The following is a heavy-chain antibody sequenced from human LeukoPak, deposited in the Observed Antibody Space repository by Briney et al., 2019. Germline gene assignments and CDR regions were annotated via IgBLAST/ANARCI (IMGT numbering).Heavy chain of an antibody. CDR3: ARHKITIFGVVWDAFDI. D-gene: IGHD3-3*01. CDR1: GYTFTSYG. J-gene: IGHJ3*02. V-gene: IGHV1-18*01. CDR2: ISAYNGNT. Sequence: ASVKVSCKASGYTFTSYGISWVRQAPGQGLEWMGWISAYNGNTNYAQKLQGRVTMTTDTSTSTAYMELRSLRSDDTAVYYCARHKITIFGVVWDAFDIWGQGTMVTVSS.